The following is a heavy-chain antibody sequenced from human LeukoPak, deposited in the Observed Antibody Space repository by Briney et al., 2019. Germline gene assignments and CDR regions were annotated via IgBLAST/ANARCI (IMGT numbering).Heavy chain of an antibody. CDR2: IDPSGAST. J-gene: IGHJ5*02. CDR1: GYTFTNYY. CDR3: ARAQSGSYLGNWFDP. V-gene: IGHV1-46*01. Sequence: AASVKVSCKASGYTFTNYYTHWVRQAPGQGLEWMGLIDPSGASTSYAQNFQGRVTMTRDTSTSTVYMEPSSLRSEDTAVYYCARAQSGSYLGNWFDPWGQGTLVTVSS. D-gene: IGHD1-26*01.